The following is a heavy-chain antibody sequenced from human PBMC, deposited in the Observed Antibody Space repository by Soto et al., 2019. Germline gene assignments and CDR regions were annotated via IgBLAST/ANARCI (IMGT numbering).Heavy chain of an antibody. Sequence: QVQLQESGPGLVKPSQTLSLTCTVSGGSISSGDYYWSWIRQPPGKGLEWIGYIYYSGSTYYNPSLKSLVTISVDPSKNQFPLKLSSVTAADTAVYYCAGWWFGEFFDYWGQGTLVTVSS. V-gene: IGHV4-30-4*01. CDR3: AGWWFGEFFDY. CDR1: GGSISSGDYY. J-gene: IGHJ4*02. CDR2: IYYSGST. D-gene: IGHD3-10*01.